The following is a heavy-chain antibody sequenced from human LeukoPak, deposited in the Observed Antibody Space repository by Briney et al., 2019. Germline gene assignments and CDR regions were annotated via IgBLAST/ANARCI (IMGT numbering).Heavy chain of an antibody. D-gene: IGHD4-17*01. V-gene: IGHV3-73*01. Sequence: GGSLRLSCAASGFTFSGSAMHWVRQASGKGLEGVGRIRSKGNSYATAYAASVKGRFTISRDESKNTAYLQMNSLKTEDTAVYYCTRLNYGDYDDWFDPWGQGTLVTVSS. CDR3: TRLNYGDYDDWFDP. CDR1: GFTFSGSA. CDR2: IRSKGNSYAT. J-gene: IGHJ5*02.